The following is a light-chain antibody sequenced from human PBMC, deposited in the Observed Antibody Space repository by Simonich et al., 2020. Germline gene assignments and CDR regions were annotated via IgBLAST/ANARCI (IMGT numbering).Light chain of an antibody. V-gene: IGKV3-15*01. Sequence: EIVMTQSPATLSVSPGERATLSCRASQSVSSNLAWYQQKPGQAPRRLIYGASTRATGSPARVSGSGSGTEFTLTISSMQSEDFAVYYCQQYNNWPPLTFGGGTKVEIK. CDR1: QSVSSN. J-gene: IGKJ4*01. CDR3: QQYNNWPPLT. CDR2: GAS.